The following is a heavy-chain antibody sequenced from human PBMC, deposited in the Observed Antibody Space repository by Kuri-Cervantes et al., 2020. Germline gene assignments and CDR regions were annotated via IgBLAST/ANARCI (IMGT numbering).Heavy chain of an antibody. CDR1: GFTFSSYS. V-gene: IGHV3-48*02. Sequence: GESLKISCAASGFTFSSYSMNWVRQAPGKGLEWVASISSSSSGIYYADSVQGRFTISRDNAKNSLYLQMNSLRDEDTAVYYCARDIFGTYYYAMDVWGQGTTVTVSS. CDR3: ARDIFGTYYYAMDV. D-gene: IGHD3-3*01. CDR2: ISSSSSGI. J-gene: IGHJ6*02.